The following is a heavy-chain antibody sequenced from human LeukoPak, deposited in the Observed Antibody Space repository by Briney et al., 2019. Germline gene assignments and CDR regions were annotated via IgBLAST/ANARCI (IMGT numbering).Heavy chain of an antibody. CDR2: IYTSGST. CDR1: GGSISSYY. V-gene: IGHV4-4*09. D-gene: IGHD2-2*01. J-gene: IGHJ6*02. CDR3: ARLKCISTTCPSRYVMDV. Sequence: SETLSLTCTVSGGSISSYYWSWIRQPPGKGLEWIGYIYTSGSTNYNPSLKSRVTISVDTSKDQFSLNLTSVTAADTAVYYCARLKCISTTCPSRYVMDVWGQGTTVTVSS.